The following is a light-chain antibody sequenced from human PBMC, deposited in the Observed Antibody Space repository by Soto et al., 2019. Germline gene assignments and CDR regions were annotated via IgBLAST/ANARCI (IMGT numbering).Light chain of an antibody. CDR1: QSISRY. CDR3: QQFHNWPRT. J-gene: IGKJ1*01. CDR2: GAS. V-gene: IGKV3D-15*01. Sequence: IVLTQSPGTLSLSPGERTTLSCRASQSISRYLAWYQQKPGQGPRLLIYGASSRATSTPARFSGSGSGTEFTLTITSLQSEDFAVYYCQQFHNWPRTFGQGTKVDI.